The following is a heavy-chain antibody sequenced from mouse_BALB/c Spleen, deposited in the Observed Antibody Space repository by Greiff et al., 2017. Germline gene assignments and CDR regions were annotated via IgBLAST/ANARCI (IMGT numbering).Heavy chain of an antibody. CDR1: DYTFPAYT. CDR3: ARHPRKVYYDYYFDY. V-gene: IGHV1-62-2*01. D-gene: IGHD2-4*01. J-gene: IGHJ2*01. CDR2: FYPGSGSI. Sequence: VQLQQSGAELVKPGASVKLSCKSSDYTFPAYTIPWVKQRSGQGLEWIGWFYPGSGSIKYNEKFKDQATLTADKSSRTVYMELSRLTSEDSAVYFCARHPRKVYYDYYFDYWGQGTTLTVSS.